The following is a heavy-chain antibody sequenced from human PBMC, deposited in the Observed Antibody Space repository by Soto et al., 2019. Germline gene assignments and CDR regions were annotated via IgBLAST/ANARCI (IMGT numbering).Heavy chain of an antibody. J-gene: IGHJ4*02. CDR2: IYASGSP. V-gene: IGHV4-59*01. D-gene: IGHD1-26*01. CDR1: GGSISVYY. CDR3: ARGVGSSPPRY. Sequence: KASETLSLTCTISGGSISVYYWSWIWQSPGQALEWIGYIYASGSPYYNPSLRSRVLISADTSKNQVSLELTSATAADTAVYFCARGVGSSPPRYWGRGTLVTAPQ.